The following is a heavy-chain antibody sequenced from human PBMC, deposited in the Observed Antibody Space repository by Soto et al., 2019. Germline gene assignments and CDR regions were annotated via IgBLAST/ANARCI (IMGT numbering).Heavy chain of an antibody. Sequence: SVKVSCKASGGTFSSYAISWVRQAPGQGLEWMGGIIPIFGTANYAQKFQGRVTITADESTSTAYMELGSLRSEDTAVYYCAREGIAARRGRYYYGMDVWGQGTTVTVSS. CDR2: IIPIFGTA. CDR1: GGTFSSYA. J-gene: IGHJ6*02. V-gene: IGHV1-69*13. D-gene: IGHD6-6*01. CDR3: AREGIAARRGRYYYGMDV.